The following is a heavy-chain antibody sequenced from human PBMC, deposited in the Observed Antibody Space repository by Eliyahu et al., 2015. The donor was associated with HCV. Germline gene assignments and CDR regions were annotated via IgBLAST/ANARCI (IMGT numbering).Heavy chain of an antibody. D-gene: IGHD3-22*01. V-gene: IGHV4-34*01. CDR3: ARSRAGADSSGYRNLNYFDY. CDR2: SGST. Sequence: SGSTNYNPSLKSRVTISVDTSKNQFSLKLSSVTAADTAVYYCARSRAGADSSGYRNLNYFDYWGQGTLVTVSS. J-gene: IGHJ4*02.